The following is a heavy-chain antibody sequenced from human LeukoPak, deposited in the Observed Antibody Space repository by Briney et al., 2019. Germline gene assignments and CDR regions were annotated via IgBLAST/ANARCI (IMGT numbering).Heavy chain of an antibody. CDR3: ARDPSIAAAGTDY. Sequence: ASVKVSCKASGGTFSSYAISWVRQAPGKGLEWMGRIIPILGIANYAQKFQGRVTITADKSTSTAYMELSSLRSEDTAVYYCARDPSIAAAGTDYWGQGTLVTVSS. D-gene: IGHD6-13*01. V-gene: IGHV1-69*04. CDR1: GGTFSSYA. CDR2: IIPILGIA. J-gene: IGHJ4*02.